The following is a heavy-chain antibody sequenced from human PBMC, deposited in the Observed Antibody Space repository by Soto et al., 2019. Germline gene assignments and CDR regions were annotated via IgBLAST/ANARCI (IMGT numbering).Heavy chain of an antibody. CDR2: IYYSGST. CDR1: GGSISSSSYY. V-gene: IGHV4-39*01. J-gene: IGHJ4*02. D-gene: IGHD3-10*01. Sequence: QLQLXESGPGLVKPSETLSLTCTVSGGSISSSSYYWGWIRQPPGKGLEWIGSIYYSGSTXXXXSXXXXXXXXXXXXXXXXXXXXXXXXXXXXXVYYXAXXAAAGXGCXDYWGQGXLVTV. CDR3: AXXAAAGXGCXDY.